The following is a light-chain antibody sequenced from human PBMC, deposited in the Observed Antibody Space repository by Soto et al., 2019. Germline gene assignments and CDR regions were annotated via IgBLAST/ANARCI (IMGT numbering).Light chain of an antibody. J-gene: IGKJ1*01. Sequence: EIVLTQSPATLSLFPGERATLSCRTSQSVTGYLAWYQHKPGQAPRLLIYDSSKRATGIPARFSGNGSGTDFTLTISSLEPEDFAVYFCQQRTQWPATFGQGTKVEMK. CDR1: QSVTGY. CDR3: QQRTQWPAT. CDR2: DSS. V-gene: IGKV3-11*01.